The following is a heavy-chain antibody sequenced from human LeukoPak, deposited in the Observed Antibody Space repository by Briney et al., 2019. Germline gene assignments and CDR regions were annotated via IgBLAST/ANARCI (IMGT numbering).Heavy chain of an antibody. D-gene: IGHD1-26*01. CDR3: AGDLKWELLGNWFDP. Sequence: ASVKVSCKASGYTFTGYYMHWVRQAPGQGLEWMGWINPNSGGTNYAQKFQGRVTMTRDTSISTAYMELSRLRSDDTAVYYCAGDLKWELLGNWFDPWGQGTLVTVSS. V-gene: IGHV1-2*02. J-gene: IGHJ5*02. CDR2: INPNSGGT. CDR1: GYTFTGYY.